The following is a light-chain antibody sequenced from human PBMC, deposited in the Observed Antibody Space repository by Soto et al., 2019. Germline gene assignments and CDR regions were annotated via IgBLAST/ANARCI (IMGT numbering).Light chain of an antibody. CDR3: CSYAGNYTYV. CDR2: DVS. V-gene: IGLV2-11*01. CDR1: SSDVGGYIY. J-gene: IGLJ1*01. Sequence: QSALTPSRSISWTPGQSVTISCTGTSSDVGGYIYVSWYQQHPGKAPKLMMFDVSKRPSGVPDRFSGSKSDNTASLTISGLQTEDEADYFCCSYAGNYTYVFGTGTKVTVL.